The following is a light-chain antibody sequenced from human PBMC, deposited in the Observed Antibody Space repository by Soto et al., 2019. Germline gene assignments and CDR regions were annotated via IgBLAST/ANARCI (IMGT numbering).Light chain of an antibody. V-gene: IGKV1-5*01. CDR1: QSIGSW. Sequence: DIQMTQSPSTLSASVGDRVSITCRASQSIGSWLAWYQQKPGKAPNLLINDASSLQSGVPSRFSSSGSGTEFTLTISSLQPDDFATYYCQQYNSYSWTFGQGTKVEIK. CDR3: QQYNSYSWT. CDR2: DAS. J-gene: IGKJ1*01.